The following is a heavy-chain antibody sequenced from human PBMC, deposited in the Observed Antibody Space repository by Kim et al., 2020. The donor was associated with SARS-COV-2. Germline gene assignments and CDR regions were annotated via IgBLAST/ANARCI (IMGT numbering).Heavy chain of an antibody. Sequence: GGSLRLSCAASGFTFSSYAMSWVRQAPGKGLEWVSAISGSGGSTYYADSVKGRFTISRDNSKSTLYLQMNSLRAEDTDVYYCAKDGSGSYYALIDYWGQGALVTGSS. CDR2: ISGSGGST. J-gene: IGHJ4*02. D-gene: IGHD3-10*01. CDR3: AKDGSGSYYALIDY. V-gene: IGHV3-23*01. CDR1: GFTFSSYA.